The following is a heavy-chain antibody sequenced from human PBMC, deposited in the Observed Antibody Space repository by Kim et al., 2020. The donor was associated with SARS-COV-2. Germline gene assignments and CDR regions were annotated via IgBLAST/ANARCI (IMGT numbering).Heavy chain of an antibody. V-gene: IGHV3-15*01. CDR3: TTTRGRAIVASRRDYGIDV. J-gene: IGHJ6*02. D-gene: IGHD5-12*01. CDR1: GFTFSNAW. Sequence: GGSLRLSCAASGFTFSNAWMSWVRQAPGKGLEWVGRIKSKTDGGTTDYAAPVKGRFTISRDDSKNTLYLQMNSLKTEDTAVYYCTTTRGRAIVASRRDYGIDVWGQGTTVTVSS. CDR2: IKSKTDGGTT.